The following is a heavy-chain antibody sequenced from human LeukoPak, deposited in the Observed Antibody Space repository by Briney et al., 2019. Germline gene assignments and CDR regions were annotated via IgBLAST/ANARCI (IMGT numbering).Heavy chain of an antibody. CDR2: INQDESAK. CDR3: AKLLRDVTIYDF. D-gene: IGHD5-24*01. J-gene: IGHJ4*01. V-gene: IGHV3-7*01. Sequence: PGGSLRLSCAASGFTLSSYAMSWVRQAPGKGLEWVASINQDESAKFYVDSVRGRFTISRDNAKNSLFLQMNSLRAEDTAFYYCAKLLRDVTIYDFWGHGALVTVSS. CDR1: GFTLSSYA.